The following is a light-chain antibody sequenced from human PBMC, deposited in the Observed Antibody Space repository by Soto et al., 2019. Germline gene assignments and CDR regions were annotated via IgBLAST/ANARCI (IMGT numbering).Light chain of an antibody. J-gene: IGKJ4*01. CDR2: DAS. CDR1: QSVSRY. V-gene: IGKV3-11*01. Sequence: ELVLTQSPGTLSLSPGGSATLSCRASQSVSRYLAWYQQKPGQALRLLIYDASKRATVIPARFSGSGSGTDFTLTISSLEPEDFAIYYCHQRSNWPLTFGGGTRLEIK. CDR3: HQRSNWPLT.